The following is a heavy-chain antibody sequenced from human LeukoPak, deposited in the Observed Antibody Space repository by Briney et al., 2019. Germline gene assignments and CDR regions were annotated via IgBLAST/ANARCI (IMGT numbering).Heavy chain of an antibody. CDR1: GYSFTSYW. CDR2: IYPGDSDT. D-gene: IGHD5-18*01. CDR3: ARHANPMVTPLDY. Sequence: GESLKIYCKGSGYSFTSYWIGWVRQMPGKGMESMGIIYPGDSDTRYSPSFQGQVTISADKSISTAYLQWSSLKASDTAMYYCARHANPMVTPLDYWGQGTLVTVSS. V-gene: IGHV5-51*01. J-gene: IGHJ4*02.